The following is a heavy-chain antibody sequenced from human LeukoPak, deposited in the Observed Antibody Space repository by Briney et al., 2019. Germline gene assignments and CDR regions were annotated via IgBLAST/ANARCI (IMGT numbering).Heavy chain of an antibody. D-gene: IGHD2-21*02. CDR1: GFTFDDYG. CDR2: INWNGGST. CDR3: SRRVVTAKDDY. V-gene: IGHV3-20*04. Sequence: GGSLRLSCAASGFTFDDYGMSWVRQAPGKGLEWVSGINWNGGSTGYADSVKGRFTISRDNAKNSLYLQMNSLRAEDTAVYYCSRRVVTAKDDYWGQGTLVTVSS. J-gene: IGHJ4*02.